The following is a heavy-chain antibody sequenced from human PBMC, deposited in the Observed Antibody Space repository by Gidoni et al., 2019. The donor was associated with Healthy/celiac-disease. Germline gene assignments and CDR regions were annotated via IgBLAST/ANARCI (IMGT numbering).Heavy chain of an antibody. CDR1: GGSISSGGYY. V-gene: IGHV4-31*03. CDR3: ARIVVVAALGWFDP. J-gene: IGHJ5*02. D-gene: IGHD2-15*01. Sequence: QVQLQESGPGLVKPSQTLSLTCTVSGGSISSGGYYWSWIRQHPGKGLEWIVYIYYSGSTYYNPSLKSRVTISVDTSKNQFSLKLSSVTAADTAVYYCARIVVVAALGWFDPWGQGTLVTVSS. CDR2: IYYSGST.